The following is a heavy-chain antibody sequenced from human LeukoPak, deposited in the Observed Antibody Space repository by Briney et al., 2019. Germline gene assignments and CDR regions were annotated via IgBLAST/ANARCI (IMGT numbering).Heavy chain of an antibody. CDR1: GYTFTSYA. Sequence: ASVKVSCKASGYTFTSYAMHWVRQAPGQRLEWMGWINTGNGNTKYSQEFQGRVTITRDTSANTAYMELSSLRSEDTAVYYCARDVSSTSSWWFDPWGQGTLVIVSS. J-gene: IGHJ5*02. CDR2: INTGNGNT. D-gene: IGHD2-2*01. CDR3: ARDVSSTSSWWFDP. V-gene: IGHV1-3*03.